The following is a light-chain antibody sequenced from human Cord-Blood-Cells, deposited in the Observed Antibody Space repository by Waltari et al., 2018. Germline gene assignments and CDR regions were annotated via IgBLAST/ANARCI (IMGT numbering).Light chain of an antibody. CDR3: CSYAGSSTFGV. CDR1: SSDVGSYNL. V-gene: IGLV2-23*03. CDR2: EGS. J-gene: IGLJ3*02. Sequence: QPALTQPASVSGSPGQSITISCTGASSDVGSYNLVSMYQQHPGKAPKHMIYEGSTRPSGVSNRFSGCKSGNTASLTISGLQAEDEADYYCCSYAGSSTFGVFGGGTKLTVI.